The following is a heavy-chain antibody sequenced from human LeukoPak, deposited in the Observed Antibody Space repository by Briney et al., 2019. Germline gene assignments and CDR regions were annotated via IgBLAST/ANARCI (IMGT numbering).Heavy chain of an antibody. CDR1: GFTLCRYV. J-gene: IGHJ4*02. Sequence: GGGPRISCAAPGFTLCRYVLWWVRPAPGEGGEWVSAISVSGGSTYYADSVKGRFTISRDNAKNTLYLQMNSLRAEDTAVYYCAKAAVAGFDSWGQGTLVTVSS. CDR2: ISVSGGST. D-gene: IGHD6-19*01. CDR3: AKAAVAGFDS. V-gene: IGHV3-23*01.